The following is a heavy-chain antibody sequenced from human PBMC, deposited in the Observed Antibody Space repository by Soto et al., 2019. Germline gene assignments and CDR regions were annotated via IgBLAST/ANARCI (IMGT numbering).Heavy chain of an antibody. D-gene: IGHD3-10*01. CDR3: ARHASQAYGWFGESSQNEIDYFDY. Sequence: SETLSLTCTVSGGSISSSSYYWGWIRQPPGKGLEWIGSIYYSGSTYYNPSLKSRVTISVDTSKNQFSLKLSSVTAADTAVYYCARHASQAYGWFGESSQNEIDYFDYWGQGTLVTVSS. CDR2: IYYSGST. CDR1: GGSISSSSYY. V-gene: IGHV4-39*01. J-gene: IGHJ4*02.